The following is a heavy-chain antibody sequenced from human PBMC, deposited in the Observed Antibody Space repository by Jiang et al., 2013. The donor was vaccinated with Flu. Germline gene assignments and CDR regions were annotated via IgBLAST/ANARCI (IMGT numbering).Heavy chain of an antibody. Sequence: CAASGFTFSSYWMSWVRQAPGKGLEWVANIKQDGSEKYYVDSVKGRFTISRDNAKNSLYLQMNSLRAEDTAVYYCARGYCTNGVCFPFDYWGQGTLVTVSS. CDR3: ARGYCTNGVCFPFDY. V-gene: IGHV3-7*03. CDR2: IKQDGSEK. D-gene: IGHD2-8*01. CDR1: GFTFSSYW. J-gene: IGHJ4*02.